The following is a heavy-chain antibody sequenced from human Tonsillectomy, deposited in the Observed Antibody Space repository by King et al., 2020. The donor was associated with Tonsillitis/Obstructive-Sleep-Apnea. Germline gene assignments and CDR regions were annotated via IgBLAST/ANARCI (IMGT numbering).Heavy chain of an antibody. D-gene: IGHD3-10*01. CDR3: ARDSGSMASGSYYRGSPLGFDY. J-gene: IGHJ4*02. V-gene: IGHV1-3*01. CDR2: INAGNGNT. Sequence: QLVQSGAEVKKPGASGKVSCKASGYTFTSYAMHWVRQAPGQRLEWMGWINAGNGNTKYSLKFQGRVTITSDTSASTAYMELTSLRSEDTAVYYCARDSGSMASGSYYRGSPLGFDYWGQATLVTVSS. CDR1: GYTFTSYA.